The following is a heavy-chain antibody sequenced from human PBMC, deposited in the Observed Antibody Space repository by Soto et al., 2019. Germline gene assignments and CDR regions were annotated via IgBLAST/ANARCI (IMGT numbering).Heavy chain of an antibody. D-gene: IGHD6-13*01. V-gene: IGHV4-61*01. Sequence: SETLSLTCTVSGGSVSSGSDYWSWLRQPPGKGLEWIGYIYYSGSTNYNPSLKSRVTISADTSKNQFSLKLSSVTAADTAVYYCARDRITATGRPLFDYWGQGTLVTVSS. CDR3: ARDRITATGRPLFDY. CDR1: GGSVSSGSDY. CDR2: IYYSGST. J-gene: IGHJ4*02.